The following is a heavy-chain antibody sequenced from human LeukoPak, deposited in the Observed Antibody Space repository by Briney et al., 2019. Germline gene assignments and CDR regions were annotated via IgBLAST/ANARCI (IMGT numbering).Heavy chain of an antibody. J-gene: IGHJ4*02. Sequence: GASVKVSCKASGYTFTGYYMHWVRQAPGQGLEWMGWINPNSGGTNYAQKFQGRVTMTRDTSISTAYMELSRLRSDDTAVYYCARDLAYGDYIFDYWGQETLVTVSS. CDR1: GYTFTGYY. D-gene: IGHD4-17*01. CDR2: INPNSGGT. V-gene: IGHV1-2*02. CDR3: ARDLAYGDYIFDY.